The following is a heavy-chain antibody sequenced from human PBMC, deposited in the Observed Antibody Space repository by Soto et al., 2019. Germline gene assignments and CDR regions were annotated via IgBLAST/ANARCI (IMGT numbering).Heavy chain of an antibody. Sequence: GGSLRLSCAASGFTFSSYGMHWVRQAPGKGLEWVAVISYDGSNKYYADSVKGRFTISRDNSKNTLYLQMNSLRAEDTAVYYCAKERATTTAFDYWGQGALVTVSS. CDR2: ISYDGSNK. CDR3: AKERATTTAFDY. J-gene: IGHJ4*02. CDR1: GFTFSSYG. D-gene: IGHD4-17*01. V-gene: IGHV3-30*18.